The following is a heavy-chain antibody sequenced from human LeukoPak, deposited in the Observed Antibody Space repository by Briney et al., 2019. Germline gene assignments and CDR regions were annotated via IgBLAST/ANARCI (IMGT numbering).Heavy chain of an antibody. CDR2: ISSSSTI. D-gene: IGHD6-19*01. V-gene: IGHV3-48*01. J-gene: IGHJ4*02. CDR1: GFTFSSYS. Sequence: GGSLRLSCAASGFTFSSYSMNWVRQAPGEGLEWVSYISSSSTIYYADSVKGRFTISRDNAKNSLYLQMNSLRAEDTAVYYCAREPRSIAVAGTGYWGQGTLVTVSS. CDR3: AREPRSIAVAGTGY.